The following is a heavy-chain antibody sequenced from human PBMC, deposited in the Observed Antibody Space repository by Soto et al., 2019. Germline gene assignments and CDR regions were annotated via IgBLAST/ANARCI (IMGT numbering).Heavy chain of an antibody. V-gene: IGHV3-23*01. CDR2: ISGSGGST. CDR1: GFTFITYA. Sequence: EVQLLDSGGGLVRPGGSLRLSCAASGFTFITYAMSWVRQAPGKGLEWVSIISGSGGSTYYPDSVNGRFTISRDNYKKPLYLRMNSLRADDAAVYCGTQLPAAQSYFAFGGQGPLATVSS. J-gene: IGHJ4*02. D-gene: IGHD2-2*01. CDR3: TQLPAAQSYFAF.